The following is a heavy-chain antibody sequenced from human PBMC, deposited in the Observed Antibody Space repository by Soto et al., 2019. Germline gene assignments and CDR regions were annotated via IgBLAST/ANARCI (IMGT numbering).Heavy chain of an antibody. D-gene: IGHD1-7*01. J-gene: IGHJ3*02. V-gene: IGHV4-59*01. CDR1: GGSISSYY. CDR3: ARNYGHAFDI. Sequence: QVQLQESGPGLVKPSETLSLTCTVSGGSISSYYWSWIRQPPGKGLEWIGYIYYSGSTNYNPSLKSRVTISVDTSKNQFSLKLSSVTAADTVVYYCARNYGHAFDIWGQGTMVTVSS. CDR2: IYYSGST.